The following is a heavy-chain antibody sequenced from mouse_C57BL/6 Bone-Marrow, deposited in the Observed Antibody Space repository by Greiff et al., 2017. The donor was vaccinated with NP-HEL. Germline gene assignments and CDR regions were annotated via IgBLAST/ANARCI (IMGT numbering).Heavy chain of an antibody. CDR2: INPNNGGT. D-gene: IGHD1-1*01. J-gene: IGHJ1*03. V-gene: IGHV1-18*01. CDR3: ARNDGSSYWYFDV. Sequence: EVKLMESGPELVKPGASVKIPCKASGYTFTDYNMDWVKQSHGKSLEWIGDINPNNGGTIYNQKFKGKATLTVDKSSSTAYMELRSLTSEDTAVYYCARNDGSSYWYFDVWGTGTTVTVSS. CDR1: GYTFTDYN.